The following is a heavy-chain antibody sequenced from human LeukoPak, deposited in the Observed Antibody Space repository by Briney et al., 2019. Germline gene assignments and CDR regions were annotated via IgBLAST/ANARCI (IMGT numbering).Heavy chain of an antibody. CDR3: AGIGDGYNAFDY. J-gene: IGHJ4*02. Sequence: SETLSLTCTVSGGSISSYYWSWIRQPPGKGLEWIGYIYYSGSTNYNPSLKSRVTISVDTSKNQFSLKLSSVTAADTAVYYCAGIGDGYNAFDYWGQGTLVTVSS. D-gene: IGHD5-24*01. CDR1: GGSISSYY. CDR2: IYYSGST. V-gene: IGHV4-59*01.